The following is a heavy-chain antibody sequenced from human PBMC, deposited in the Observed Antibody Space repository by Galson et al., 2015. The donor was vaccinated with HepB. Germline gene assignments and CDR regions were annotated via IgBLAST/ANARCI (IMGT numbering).Heavy chain of an antibody. Sequence: SLRLSCAASGFTFSSYSMNWVRQAPGKGLEWVSYISSSSSTIYYADSVKGRFTISRDNAKNSLYLQMNSLRDEDTAVYYCARADVWDRLVPDYYYYYGMDVWGQGTTVTVSS. CDR3: ARADVWDRLVPDYYYYYGMDV. CDR2: ISSSSSTI. D-gene: IGHD6-19*01. J-gene: IGHJ6*02. CDR1: GFTFSSYS. V-gene: IGHV3-48*02.